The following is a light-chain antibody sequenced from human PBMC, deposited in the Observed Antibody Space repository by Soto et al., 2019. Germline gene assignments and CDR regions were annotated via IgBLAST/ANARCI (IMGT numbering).Light chain of an antibody. CDR3: AAWDDSLNGPV. CDR1: SSNIGSNS. J-gene: IGLJ1*01. V-gene: IGLV1-44*01. CDR2: SNN. Sequence: QSVLTQPPSASGTPGQRVSISCSGSSSNIGSNSVNWYQQLPGTAPKLLIYSNNQRPSGVPDRISGSKSGTSASLAISGLQSEDEADYYCAAWDDSLNGPVFGTGTK.